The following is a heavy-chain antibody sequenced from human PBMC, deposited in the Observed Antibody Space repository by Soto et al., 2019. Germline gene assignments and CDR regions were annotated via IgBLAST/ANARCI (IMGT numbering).Heavy chain of an antibody. Sequence: QVQLQESGPGLVKPSETLSLTCNVSGGSINSYCWSWIRQPPGKGLEWIAYIFDSGNANYNPSLTSRATISADTSKNQFSLKLTSVTAADTAVYYCARHRRTTVAKFYFDNWGQGALVTVSS. V-gene: IGHV4-59*08. D-gene: IGHD4-4*01. CDR2: IFDSGNA. CDR1: GGSINSYC. J-gene: IGHJ4*02. CDR3: ARHRRTTVAKFYFDN.